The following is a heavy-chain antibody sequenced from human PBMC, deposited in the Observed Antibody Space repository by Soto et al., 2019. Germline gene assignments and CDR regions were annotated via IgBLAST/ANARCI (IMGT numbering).Heavy chain of an antibody. Sequence: PGGSMRLSCAASRFTFSSYGMNWVRQAPGKGLEWVSSISTSSSYIYYADSVKGRFTISRDNAKNSLYLQMDSLRAEDTAVYYCARERILTGYYRDAFDIWGQGTMVTVSS. D-gene: IGHD3-9*01. V-gene: IGHV3-21*01. CDR2: ISTSSSYI. CDR1: RFTFSSYG. CDR3: ARERILTGYYRDAFDI. J-gene: IGHJ3*02.